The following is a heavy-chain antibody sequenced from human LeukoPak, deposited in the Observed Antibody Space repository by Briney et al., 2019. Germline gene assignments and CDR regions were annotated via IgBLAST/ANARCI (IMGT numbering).Heavy chain of an antibody. V-gene: IGHV3-15*01. CDR3: TTETLTGYYYYMDV. J-gene: IGHJ6*03. CDR2: IKSKSDGGTT. D-gene: IGHD1-20*01. Sequence: PGGSLRLSCAASGFTFSNAWMARVRQAPGKGLEWVGRIKSKSDGGTTDYAAPVRGRFTISRDDSKNTLYLQMNSLKAEDTAVYFCTTETLTGYYYYMDVWGKGTTVTVSS. CDR1: GFTFSNAW.